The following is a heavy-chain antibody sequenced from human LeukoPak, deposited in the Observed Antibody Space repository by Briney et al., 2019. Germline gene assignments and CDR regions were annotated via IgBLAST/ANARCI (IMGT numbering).Heavy chain of an antibody. D-gene: IGHD6-13*01. J-gene: IGHJ4*02. Sequence: GGSLRLSCAASGFTFSSYAMSWVRQAPGKGLEWVSAISNSGGSTYYADSVKGRFTISRDNSKNTLYLQMNSLRAEDTAVYYCAKVLPSSSWYCYFDYWGQGTLVTVSS. CDR2: ISNSGGST. CDR3: AKVLPSSSWYCYFDY. V-gene: IGHV3-23*01. CDR1: GFTFSSYA.